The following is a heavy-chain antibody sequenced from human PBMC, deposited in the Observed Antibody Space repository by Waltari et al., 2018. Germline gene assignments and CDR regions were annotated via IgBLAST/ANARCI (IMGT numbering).Heavy chain of an antibody. V-gene: IGHV4-39*01. D-gene: IGHD4-17*01. CDR1: GGSISSSSYY. Sequence: QLQLQESGPGLVKPSETLSLTCTVSGGSISSSSYYWGWIRQPPGKGLEWIGSIYYSGSTYYNPSLKSRVTISVDTSKNQFSLKLSSVTAADTAVYYCARSRRLGLRAYYFDYWGQGTLVTVSS. CDR3: ARSRRLGLRAYYFDY. J-gene: IGHJ4*02. CDR2: IYYSGST.